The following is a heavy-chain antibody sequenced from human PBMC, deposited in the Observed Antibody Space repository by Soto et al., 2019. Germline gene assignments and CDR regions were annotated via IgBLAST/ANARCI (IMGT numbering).Heavy chain of an antibody. CDR3: ALPAAPSGYGETFDY. CDR1: GYTFTSYA. V-gene: IGHV1-3*01. D-gene: IGHD5-12*01. Sequence: QVQLVQSGAEVKKPGASVKVSCKASGYTFTSYAMHWVRQAPGQRLEWMGWINAGNGNTKYSQKFQGRVTITRDTSASTAYMELSSLRSEDTAVYYCALPAAPSGYGETFDYWGQGTLVTVSS. CDR2: INAGNGNT. J-gene: IGHJ4*02.